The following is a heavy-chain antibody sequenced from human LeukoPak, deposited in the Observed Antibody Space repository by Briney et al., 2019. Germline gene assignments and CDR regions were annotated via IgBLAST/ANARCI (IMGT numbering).Heavy chain of an antibody. CDR1: GFTFSGSA. V-gene: IGHV3-64D*06. CDR2: ISSNGGST. CDR3: VRTAYGSGSNFDY. D-gene: IGHD3-10*01. J-gene: IGHJ4*02. Sequence: GGSLKLSCAASGFTFSGSAMHWVRQAPGKGLEYVSAISSNGGSTYYADSVKGRFTISRDNSKNTLYLQMSSLRAEDTAVYYCVRTAYGSGSNFDYWGQGTLVTVSS.